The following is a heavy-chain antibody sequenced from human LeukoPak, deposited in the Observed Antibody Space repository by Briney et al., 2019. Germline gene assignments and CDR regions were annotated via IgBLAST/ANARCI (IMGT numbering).Heavy chain of an antibody. J-gene: IGHJ3*02. V-gene: IGHV3-7*04. Sequence: GGSLRLSCAASGFTFSNYWMSWVRQAPGKGLEWVAHIKSDASETYYVDSVKGRFTISRDNAKNSLYLPMNSLRAEDTAVFYCARNSRYSFDIWGQGRMVTVSS. CDR1: GFTFSNYW. CDR2: IKSDASET. CDR3: ARNSRYSFDI. D-gene: IGHD4-11*01.